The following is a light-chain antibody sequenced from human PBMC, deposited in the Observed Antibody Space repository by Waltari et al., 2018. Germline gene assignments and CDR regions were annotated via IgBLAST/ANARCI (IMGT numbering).Light chain of an antibody. J-gene: IGLJ1*01. CDR2: DAS. CDR1: RSDVVGYNY. V-gene: IGLV2-14*01. CDR3: SSYTSSSTFPYV. Sequence: QSALTQPASVSGSPGQSITISSTGTRSDVVGYNYVSWYHQHPGKAPKLMIYDASKRPSGVSNRFSGSKSGNTASLTISGLQAEDEADYYCSSYTSSSTFPYVFGTGTKVTVL.